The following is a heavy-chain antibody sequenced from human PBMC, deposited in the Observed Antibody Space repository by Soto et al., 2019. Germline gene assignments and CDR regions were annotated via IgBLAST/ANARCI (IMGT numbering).Heavy chain of an antibody. J-gene: IGHJ4*02. CDR1: GFSLSTSGVG. D-gene: IGHD3-22*01. CDR2: IYWDDDK. V-gene: IGHV2-5*02. CDR3: ARTYYYDSSGYYFTDYFDY. Sequence: SGPTLVNPTQILTLTCTFSGFSLSTSGVGVGWIRQPPGKALEWLALIYWDDDKRYSPSLKSRLTITKDTSKNQVVLTMTNMDPVDTATYYCARTYYYDSSGYYFTDYFDYWGQGTLVTVSS.